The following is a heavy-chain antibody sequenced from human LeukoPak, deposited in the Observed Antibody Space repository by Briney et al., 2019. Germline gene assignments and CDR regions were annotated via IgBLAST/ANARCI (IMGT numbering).Heavy chain of an antibody. V-gene: IGHV4-59*01. CDR2: IYYSGST. D-gene: IGHD3-22*01. CDR3: ARVNYYDSSGTDY. J-gene: IGHJ4*02. CDR1: GDSISSYY. Sequence: SETLSLTCTVSGDSISSYYWSWIRQPPGKGLEWIGYIYYSGSTNCNPSLKSRVTISVDTSKNQFSLRLSSVTAADTAVYYCARVNYYDSSGTDYWGQGTLVTVSS.